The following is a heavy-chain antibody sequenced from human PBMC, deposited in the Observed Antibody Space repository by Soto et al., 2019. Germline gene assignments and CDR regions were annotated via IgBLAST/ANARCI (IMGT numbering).Heavy chain of an antibody. Sequence: PSEAISLTCDITGNSVSSNSDGWSWVRPSPSRGLEWLGRTYYRSKWYYEYAVSVRGRITINPDTSKNQYSLQLNSVTPEDTAVYFCARGEQYRGRIFDYWGPGTLVTGSS. D-gene: IGHD1-26*01. J-gene: IGHJ4*01. CDR2: TYYRSKWYY. V-gene: IGHV6-1*01. CDR3: ARGEQYRGRIFDY. CDR1: GNSVSSNSDG.